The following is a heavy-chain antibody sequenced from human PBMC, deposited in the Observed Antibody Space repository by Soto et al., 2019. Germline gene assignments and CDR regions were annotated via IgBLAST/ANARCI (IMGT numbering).Heavy chain of an antibody. V-gene: IGHV3-48*01. Sequence: GGSLRLSCAASGFTFSSYSMNWVRQAPGKGLEWVSYISSSSSTIYYADSVKGRFTISRDNAKNSLYLQMNSLRAEDTAVYYCARGLIAGTGTFAFDISGQGTMVTVSS. CDR3: ARGLIAGTGTFAFDI. CDR2: ISSSSSTI. J-gene: IGHJ3*02. CDR1: GFTFSSYS. D-gene: IGHD6-19*01.